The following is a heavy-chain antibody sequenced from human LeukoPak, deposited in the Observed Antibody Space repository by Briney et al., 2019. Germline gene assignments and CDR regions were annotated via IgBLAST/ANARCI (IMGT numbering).Heavy chain of an antibody. D-gene: IGHD3-3*01. Sequence: PGGSLRLSCAASGFTFSNAWMSWVRQAPGKGLEWVGRIKSKTDGGTADYAAPVKGRFTISRDDSKNTLYLQMNSLRTEDTAVYYCTTGGYDFWSGYLEYFQHWGQGTLVTVSS. V-gene: IGHV3-15*01. J-gene: IGHJ1*01. CDR3: TTGGYDFWSGYLEYFQH. CDR1: GFTFSNAW. CDR2: IKSKTDGGTA.